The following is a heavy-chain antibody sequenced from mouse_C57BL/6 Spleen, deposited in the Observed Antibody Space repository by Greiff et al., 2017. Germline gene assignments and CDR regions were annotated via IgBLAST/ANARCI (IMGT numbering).Heavy chain of an antibody. CDR3: ARGESNEDAMDY. CDR2: IDPSDSYT. CDR1: GYTFTSYW. Sequence: QVQLQQPGAELVKPGASVKLSCKASGYTFTSYWMQWVKQRPGQGLEWIGEIDPSDSYTNYNQKFKGKATVTVDTYSSTAYMQLSSLTSEDSAVYDCARGESNEDAMDYWGQGTSVTVSS. V-gene: IGHV1-50*01. J-gene: IGHJ4*01. D-gene: IGHD2-5*01.